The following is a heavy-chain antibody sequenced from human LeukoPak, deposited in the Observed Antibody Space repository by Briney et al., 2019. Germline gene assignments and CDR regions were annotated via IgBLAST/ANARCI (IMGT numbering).Heavy chain of an antibody. D-gene: IGHD3-9*01. CDR1: GFTFSSYW. CDR2: INSDGSST. J-gene: IGHJ4*02. Sequence: GGSLRLSCAASGFTFSSYWMHWVRHAPGKGLVWVSRINSDGSSTSYADSVKGRFTISRDNAKTTLYLQMNSLRAEDTAVYYCAKGEDICYYWGQGTLVTVSS. V-gene: IGHV3-74*01. CDR3: AKGEDICYY.